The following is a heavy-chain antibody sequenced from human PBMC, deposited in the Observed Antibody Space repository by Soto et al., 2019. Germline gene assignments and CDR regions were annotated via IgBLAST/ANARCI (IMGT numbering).Heavy chain of an antibody. Sequence: GGSLRLSCAASGFTFSSYGMHWVRQAPGKGLEWVAVISYDGSNKYYADSVKGRFTISRDNSKNTLYLQMNSLRAEDTAVYYCAKEHPPSLGSSSPKGYYYYYYMDVWGKGTTVTVSS. J-gene: IGHJ6*03. D-gene: IGHD6-6*01. CDR2: ISYDGSNK. V-gene: IGHV3-30*18. CDR3: AKEHPPSLGSSSPKGYYYYYYMDV. CDR1: GFTFSSYG.